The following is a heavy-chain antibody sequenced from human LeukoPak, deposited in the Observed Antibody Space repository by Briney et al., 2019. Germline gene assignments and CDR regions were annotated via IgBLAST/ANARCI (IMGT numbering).Heavy chain of an antibody. J-gene: IGHJ4*02. CDR1: GFTFSSYA. CDR3: ARASWISTADAVC. V-gene: IGHV3-30*04. Sequence: GGSLRLSCAASGFTFSSYAMHWVRQAPGKGLEWVAVISYDGSNKYYADSVKGRFTISRDISRNTVYLQLNNLRVEDTAIYYCARASWISTADAVCWGQGTQVTVSS. CDR2: ISYDGSNK. D-gene: IGHD2-2*03.